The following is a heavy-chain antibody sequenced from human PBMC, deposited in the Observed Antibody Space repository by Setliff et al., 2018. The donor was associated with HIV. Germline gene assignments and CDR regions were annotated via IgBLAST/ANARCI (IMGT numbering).Heavy chain of an antibody. CDR2: IQQHGSEI. CDR1: GFTFSSYW. CDR3: ANMQWASNAWYSFDY. D-gene: IGHD6-19*01. V-gene: IGHV3-7*05. J-gene: IGHJ4*02. Sequence: LRLSCAASGFTFSSYWMSWVRQAPGKGLEWVANIQQHGSEIHYVASVEGRFTISRDNAKNSLYLQMNSLRAEDTAVYYCANMQWASNAWYSFDYWGQGALVTVSS.